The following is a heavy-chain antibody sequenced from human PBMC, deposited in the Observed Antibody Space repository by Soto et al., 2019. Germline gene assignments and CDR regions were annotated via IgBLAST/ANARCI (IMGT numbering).Heavy chain of an antibody. J-gene: IGHJ4*02. Sequence: GGSLRLSCAASGFTFSSYSMNWVRQAPGKGLEWVSSISSGSSYIYYADSVKGRFTISRDNAKNSLYLQMNNLRAEDTAVYYCARDGLWYYGSGSYYNPGNYWGQGTLVTVSS. CDR1: GFTFSSYS. V-gene: IGHV3-21*01. D-gene: IGHD3-10*01. CDR3: ARDGLWYYGSGSYYNPGNY. CDR2: ISSGSSYI.